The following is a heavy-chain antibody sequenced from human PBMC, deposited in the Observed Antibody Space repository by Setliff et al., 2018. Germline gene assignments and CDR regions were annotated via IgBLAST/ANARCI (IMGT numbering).Heavy chain of an antibody. J-gene: IGHJ5*02. CDR3: ARAPLMVVVPPDAHRFDP. CDR2: IITNTGKT. Sequence: GASVKVSCKASGGTFNNYLISWVRQAPGQGLEWMGMIITNTGKTSYPKKFQGRVSMTTDTSTSTAYMELRNLRSDDTALYYCARAPLMVVVPPDAHRFDPWGQGTLVTVSS. V-gene: IGHV1-18*01. D-gene: IGHD2-2*01. CDR1: GGTFNNYL.